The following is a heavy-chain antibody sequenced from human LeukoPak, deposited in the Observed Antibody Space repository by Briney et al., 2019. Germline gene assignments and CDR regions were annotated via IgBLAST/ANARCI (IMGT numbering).Heavy chain of an antibody. D-gene: IGHD2-15*01. CDR3: TTDEECSGGSCYSSGFDY. CDR2: TKSKTDGGTT. V-gene: IGHV3-15*01. Sequence: GGSLRLSCAASGFTFSNAWMSWVRQAPGKGLEWVGRTKSKTDGGTTDYAAPVKGRFTISRDDSKNTLYLQMNSLKTEDTAVYYCTTDEECSGGSCYSSGFDYWGQGTLVTVSS. CDR1: GFTFSNAW. J-gene: IGHJ4*02.